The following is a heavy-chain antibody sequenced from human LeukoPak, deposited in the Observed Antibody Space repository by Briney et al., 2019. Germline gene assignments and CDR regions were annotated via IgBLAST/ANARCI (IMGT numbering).Heavy chain of an antibody. CDR3: AREARTYYFDY. CDR2: ISWNSGSI. V-gene: IGHV3-9*01. J-gene: IGHJ4*02. Sequence: GGSLRLSCAASGFTFDDYAMHWVRQAPGKGLEWVSGISWNSGSIGYADSVKGRFTISRDNSKNTLYLQMNSLRAEDTAVYYCAREARTYYFDYWGQGTLVTVSS. CDR1: GFTFDDYA.